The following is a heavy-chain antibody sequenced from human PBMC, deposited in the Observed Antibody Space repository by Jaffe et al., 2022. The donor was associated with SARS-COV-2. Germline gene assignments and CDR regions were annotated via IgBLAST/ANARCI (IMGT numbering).Heavy chain of an antibody. D-gene: IGHD6-19*01. J-gene: IGHJ5*02. CDR3: ARVRSGWYWVDP. CDR1: GYTFTDYY. Sequence: QVQLVQSGAEVKKPGASVKVSCKTSGYTFTDYYIHWVRQAPGQGLEWMGRINSNLGGTNYAQKFQGRVTMTRDTSISTAYMELSSLGSDDTAVYYCARVRSGWYWVDPWGQGTLVTVSS. V-gene: IGHV1-2*06. CDR2: INSNLGGT.